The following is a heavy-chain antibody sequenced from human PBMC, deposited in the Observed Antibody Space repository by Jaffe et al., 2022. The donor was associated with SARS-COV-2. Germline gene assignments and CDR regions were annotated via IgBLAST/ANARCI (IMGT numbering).Heavy chain of an antibody. CDR3: AKDKNDWKLGLDV. J-gene: IGHJ6*02. CDR1: GFRFSDYA. V-gene: IGHV3-23*01. D-gene: IGHD1-1*01. CDR2: ISARDGRT. Sequence: EVQLLESGGGLVQPGGSLRLSCAASGFRFSDYAMSWVRQAPGKGLECVSVISARDGRTYYSDSVTGRFTISRDNSHNTLYLQMNSLRAEDTAIYYCAKDKNDWKLGLDVWGHGSTVTVSS.